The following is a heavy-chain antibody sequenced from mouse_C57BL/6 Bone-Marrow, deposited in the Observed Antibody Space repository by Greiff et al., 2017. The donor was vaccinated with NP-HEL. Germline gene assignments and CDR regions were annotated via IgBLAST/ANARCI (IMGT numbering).Heavy chain of an antibody. D-gene: IGHD4-1*01. J-gene: IGHJ3*01. CDR1: GYSFTGYY. V-gene: IGHV1-42*01. CDR3: AQLTGTSWFAY. CDR2: INPSTGGT. Sequence: EVQLKESGPELVKPGASVKISCKASGYSFTGYYMNWVKQSPEKSLEWIGEINPSTGGTTYNQKFKAKATLTVDKSSSTAYMQLKSLTSEDSAVYYCAQLTGTSWFAYWGQGTLVTVSA.